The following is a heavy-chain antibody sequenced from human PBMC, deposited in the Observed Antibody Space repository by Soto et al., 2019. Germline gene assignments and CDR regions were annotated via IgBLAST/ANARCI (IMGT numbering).Heavy chain of an antibody. CDR3: ARNIYIVGATDAFDI. CDR1: GYTFTGYY. D-gene: IGHD1-26*01. CDR2: INPNSGGT. J-gene: IGHJ3*02. Sequence: ASVKVSCKASGYTFTGYYMHWVRQAPGQGLEWMGWINPNSGGTNYAQKFQGWVTMTRDTSISTAYMELSRLRSDDTAVYYCARNIYIVGATDAFDIWGQGTMVTVSS. V-gene: IGHV1-2*04.